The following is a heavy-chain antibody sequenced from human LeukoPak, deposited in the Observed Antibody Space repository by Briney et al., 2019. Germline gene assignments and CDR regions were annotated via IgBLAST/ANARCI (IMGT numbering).Heavy chain of an antibody. J-gene: IGHJ5*02. CDR3: ASAPLGSTRP. V-gene: IGHV3-21*01. CDR2: ISSSSSSI. CDR1: GFTFSNYN. Sequence: GGSLRLSCAASGFTFSNYNMNWARQAPGKGLEWVSSISSSSSSINYADSLKGRFTISRDNAKNSPYLQMNSLRAEDTAVYYCASAPLGSTRPWGQGTLVTVSS. D-gene: IGHD1-26*01.